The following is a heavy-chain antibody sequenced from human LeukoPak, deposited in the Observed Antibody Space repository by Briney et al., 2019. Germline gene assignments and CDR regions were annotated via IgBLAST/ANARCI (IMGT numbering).Heavy chain of an antibody. Sequence: SETLSLTCTVSGGFNSSGGYYWSWIRQHPGKGLEWIGYIYYSGSTNYNPSLKSRVTISVDASKNQFSLKLSSVTAADTAVYYCARGPSGSYGFDYWGQGTLVTVSS. J-gene: IGHJ4*02. D-gene: IGHD1-26*01. CDR2: IYYSGST. V-gene: IGHV4-61*08. CDR3: ARGPSGSYGFDY. CDR1: GGFNSSGGYY.